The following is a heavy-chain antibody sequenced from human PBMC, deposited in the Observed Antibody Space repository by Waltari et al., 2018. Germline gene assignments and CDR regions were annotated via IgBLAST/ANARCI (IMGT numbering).Heavy chain of an antibody. CDR3: AREGAMALGGAFDI. CDR2: IYPGDSDT. V-gene: IGHV5-51*03. D-gene: IGHD5-18*01. CDR1: GSSFTRSW. Sequence: EVQLVQSGAEVKKPGESLKISCKGSGSSFTRSWIGRVRRIPGKGLGWMGIIYPGDSDTRYSPSFQGQVTISADKSISTAYLQWSSLKASDTAMYYCAREGAMALGGAFDIWGQGTMVTVSS. J-gene: IGHJ3*02.